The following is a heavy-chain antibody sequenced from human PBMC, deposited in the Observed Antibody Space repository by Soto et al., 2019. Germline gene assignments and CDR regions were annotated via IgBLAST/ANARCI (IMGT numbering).Heavy chain of an antibody. CDR3: ARDAVLWCGEAFYYYFLDV. Sequence: EVQLVESGGGLVQPGGSLRVTCAASGFTLSNYSMNWVRQTPGQGLEWVTYIGSSSSATYYADSVRGRFTISRDNAKNPLYLQMHSLRAEDTAVDYCARDAVLWCGEAFYYYFLDVWGKGRTVTVSS. CDR1: GFTLSNYS. J-gene: IGHJ6*03. D-gene: IGHD3-10*01. V-gene: IGHV3-48*01. CDR2: IGSSSSAT.